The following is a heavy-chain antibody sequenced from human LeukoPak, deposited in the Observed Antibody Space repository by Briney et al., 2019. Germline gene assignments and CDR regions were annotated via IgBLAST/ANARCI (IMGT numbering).Heavy chain of an antibody. CDR1: GFTFSSYG. V-gene: IGHV3-23*01. Sequence: GGPLRLSCAASGFTFSSYGMSWVRQAPGKGLEWVSAISGSGGSTYYADSVKGRFTISRDNSKNTLYLQMNSLKASDTAMYYCARQVSGLQLWSSPYYFDYWGQGTLVTVSS. CDR3: ARQVSGLQLWSSPYYFDY. J-gene: IGHJ4*02. D-gene: IGHD5-18*01. CDR2: ISGSGGST.